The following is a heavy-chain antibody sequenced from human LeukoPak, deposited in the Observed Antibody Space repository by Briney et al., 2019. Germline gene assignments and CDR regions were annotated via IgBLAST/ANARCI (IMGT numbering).Heavy chain of an antibody. CDR2: IWFDGIRK. J-gene: IGHJ4*02. CDR3: ARGGWGTYDPGNLDC. CDR1: GFTFSNYG. V-gene: IGHV3-33*01. Sequence: GGSLRLSCAASGFTFSNYGMHWVRQVPGKGLEWVAAIWFDGIRKYYADSVKGRLTISRDNSKNTLYLQINSLRAEDTALYYCARGGWGTYDPGNLDCWGQGTLVTVSS. D-gene: IGHD6-19*01.